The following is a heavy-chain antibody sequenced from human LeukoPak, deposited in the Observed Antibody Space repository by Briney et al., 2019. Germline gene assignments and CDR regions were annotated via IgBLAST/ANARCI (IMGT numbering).Heavy chain of an antibody. CDR2: INHSGST. D-gene: IGHD1-20*01. J-gene: IGHJ4*02. CDR1: GGSFSGYY. Sequence: PSETLSLTCAVYGGSFSGYYWSWIRQPPGKGLEWIGEINHSGSTNYNPSLKSLVTISVDTSKNQFSLKLSSVTAADTAVYYCARGSGITGTTGDYWGQGTLVTVSS. V-gene: IGHV4-34*01. CDR3: ARGSGITGTTGDY.